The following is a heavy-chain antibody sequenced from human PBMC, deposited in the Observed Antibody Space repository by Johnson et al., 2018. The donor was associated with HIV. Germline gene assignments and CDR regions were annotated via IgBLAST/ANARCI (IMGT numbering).Heavy chain of an antibody. CDR3: ARDHSGWWAWALDI. CDR2: ISYDGSNK. Sequence: QVQLVESGGGVVQPGRSLRLSCAASGFTFSSYAMHWVRQAPGKGLEWVAVISYDGSNKYYADSVKGRFTISRDNSKNTLYLQMNSLRAEDTAVYYCARDHSGWWAWALDIWGQGTVGTVSS. V-gene: IGHV3-30*14. CDR1: GFTFSSYA. D-gene: IGHD6-19*01. J-gene: IGHJ3*02.